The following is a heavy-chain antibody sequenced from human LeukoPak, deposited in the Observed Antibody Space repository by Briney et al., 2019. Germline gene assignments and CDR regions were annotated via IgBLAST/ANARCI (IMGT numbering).Heavy chain of an antibody. J-gene: IGHJ4*02. CDR1: TFTFRNYW. V-gene: IGHV3-7*04. CDR3: ARGPRRSLTMVRGALLSFFFDY. CDR2: IKEDGSEK. Sequence: PGGSLRLSCAASTFTFRNYWMSWVRQAPGKGLEWVANIKEDGSEKCYVDSVKGRFTISRDNAKSSLYLQMNDLRAEDTAVYYCARGPRRSLTMVRGALLSFFFDYWGQGTLVTVSS. D-gene: IGHD3-10*01.